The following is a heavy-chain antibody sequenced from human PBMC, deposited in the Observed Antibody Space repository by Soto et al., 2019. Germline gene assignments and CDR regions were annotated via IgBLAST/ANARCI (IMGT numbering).Heavy chain of an antibody. CDR3: ANEVDVAFSSLRYGMDV. CDR2: ISYDGTYK. CDR1: GFTFNNFA. J-gene: IGHJ6*02. D-gene: IGHD5-12*01. V-gene: IGHV3-30*14. Sequence: QVQLVESGGGVVQPGRSLRLSCAASGFTFNNFAMHWVRQAPGKGLEWVAFISYDGTYKYYADSVRGRFTVYRDNSKSTLFLQMHSLKFEDPAVYVCANEVDVAFSSLRYGMDVWGQGTTVTVSS.